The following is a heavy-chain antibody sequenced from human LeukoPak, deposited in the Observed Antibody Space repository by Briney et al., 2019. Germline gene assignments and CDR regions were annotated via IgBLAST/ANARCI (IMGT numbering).Heavy chain of an antibody. CDR2: ISYDGSNK. V-gene: IGHV3-30*18. CDR1: GFTFSSYG. CDR3: AKDLGASLGFYYDSSGYLGY. J-gene: IGHJ4*02. Sequence: GGSLRLSCAASGFTFSSYGMHWARQAPGKGLEWVAVISYDGSNKYYADSVKGRFTISRDNSKNTLYLQMNSLRAKDTAVYYCAKDLGASLGFYYDSSGYLGYWGQGTLVTVSS. D-gene: IGHD3-22*01.